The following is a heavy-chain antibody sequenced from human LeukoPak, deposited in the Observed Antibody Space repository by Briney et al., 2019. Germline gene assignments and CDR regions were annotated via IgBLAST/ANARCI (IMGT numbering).Heavy chain of an antibody. Sequence: SETLSLTCTVSGGSISSYYWSWIRQPAGKGLEWIGRIYTSGSTNYNPSLKSRVTMSVDTSKNQFSLKLSSVTAADTAVYYCARAVGSGSFQTYYYYYMDVWGKGTTVTISS. V-gene: IGHV4-4*07. CDR3: ARAVGSGSFQTYYYYYMDV. J-gene: IGHJ6*03. CDR2: IYTSGST. CDR1: GGSISSYY. D-gene: IGHD3-10*01.